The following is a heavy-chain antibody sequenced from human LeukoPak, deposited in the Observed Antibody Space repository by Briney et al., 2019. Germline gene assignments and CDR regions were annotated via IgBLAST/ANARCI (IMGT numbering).Heavy chain of an antibody. CDR3: VRADNGFDQ. J-gene: IGHJ4*02. CDR1: GFTFSSYG. Sequence: GGSLRLSCAASGFTFSSYGMHWVRQAPGKGLEWVAVISYDGSNKYYADSVKGRFTISRDISKNTLYLQMNSLRAEDTAVYYCVRADNGFDQWGQGALVTVSS. V-gene: IGHV3-30*03. CDR2: ISYDGSNK. D-gene: IGHD1-14*01.